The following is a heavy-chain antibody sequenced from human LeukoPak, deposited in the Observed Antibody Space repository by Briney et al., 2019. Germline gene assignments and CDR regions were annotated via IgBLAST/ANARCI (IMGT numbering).Heavy chain of an antibody. Sequence: PGGSLRLSCAASGFTFDDCAMHWVRQAPGKGLEWVSLIHTDGTTYYADSVKGRFAISRDNSKKSLYLQINRLTTDDTALYYCAKTRRTRTEYADFDRWGQGTLVTVSS. V-gene: IGHV3-43*02. CDR2: IHTDGTT. CDR1: GFTFDDCA. D-gene: IGHD2-2*01. J-gene: IGHJ4*02. CDR3: AKTRRTRTEYADFDR.